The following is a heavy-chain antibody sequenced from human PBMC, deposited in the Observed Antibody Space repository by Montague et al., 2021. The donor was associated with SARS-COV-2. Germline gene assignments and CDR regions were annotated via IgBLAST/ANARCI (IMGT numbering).Heavy chain of an antibody. CDR2: TNYRSKWTS. CDR1: GDSVWSNTAA. Sequence: CAISGDSVWSNTAAWHWIRQYPSGGLEWLGRTNYRSKWTSDYATSVEGRISIDPDTSKNQFFLHLRSVTPEDTGVYYCVRDTGSAQAGFDAWGQGTLVTVSS. V-gene: IGHV6-1*01. J-gene: IGHJ4*02. CDR3: VRDTGSAQAGFDA. D-gene: IGHD4-17*01.